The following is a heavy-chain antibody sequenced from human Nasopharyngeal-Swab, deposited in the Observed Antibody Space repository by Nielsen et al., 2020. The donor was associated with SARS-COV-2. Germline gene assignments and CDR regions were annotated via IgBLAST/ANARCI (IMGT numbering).Heavy chain of an antibody. CDR3: VRDGYFDWSFGY. CDR2: ISTTSDYI. D-gene: IGHD3-9*01. Sequence: ETLSLTCTVSGGSISSYYWSWIRQPPGKGLEWVSSISTTSDYIYYADSVKGRFTISRDNARNSLHLQMHGLRAEDTAVYYCVRDGYFDWSFGYWGQGTLVTVSS. J-gene: IGHJ4*02. CDR1: GGSISSYY. V-gene: IGHV3-21*01.